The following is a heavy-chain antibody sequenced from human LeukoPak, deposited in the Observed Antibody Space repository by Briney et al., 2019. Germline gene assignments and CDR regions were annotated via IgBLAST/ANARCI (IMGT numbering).Heavy chain of an antibody. CDR1: GGSFSGYY. V-gene: IGHV4-34*01. D-gene: IGHD3-16*01. CDR3: ARDRFGKYDAFDI. CDR2: INHSGST. Sequence: SETLSLTCAVYGGSFSGYYWSWIRQPPGKGLEWIGEINHSGSTNYNPSLKSRVTISVDTSKNQFSLKLSSVTAADTAVYYCARDRFGKYDAFDIWGQGTMVTVSS. J-gene: IGHJ3*02.